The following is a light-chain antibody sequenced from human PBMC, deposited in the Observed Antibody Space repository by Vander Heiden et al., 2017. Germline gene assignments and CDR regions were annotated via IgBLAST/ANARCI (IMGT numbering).Light chain of an antibody. Sequence: SYELPQPPSVPVAPGQTARITCSGDALPKKYAYGYQQKSGQAPVLVIYEDSKRPSGIPERFSGSSSGTMATLTISGAQVEDEADYYCYSTDSSGNHRVFGGGTKLTVL. V-gene: IGLV3-10*01. CDR1: ALPKKY. CDR3: YSTDSSGNHRV. J-gene: IGLJ3*02. CDR2: EDS.